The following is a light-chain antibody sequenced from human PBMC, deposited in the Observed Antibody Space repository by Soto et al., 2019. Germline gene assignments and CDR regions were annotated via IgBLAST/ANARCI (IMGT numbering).Light chain of an antibody. V-gene: IGKV1-5*03. CDR1: QTISSW. J-gene: IGKJ1*01. CDR2: KTS. Sequence: DIQLTQSPSTLSTSVGDRVTITCRASQTISSWLAWYQQKPGKAPNLLIYKTSNLESGVRSRFSGSGSGTEFTLIISCLQPDDFATYYCQYYNDYCWTFGQGTKVEIK. CDR3: QYYNDYCWT.